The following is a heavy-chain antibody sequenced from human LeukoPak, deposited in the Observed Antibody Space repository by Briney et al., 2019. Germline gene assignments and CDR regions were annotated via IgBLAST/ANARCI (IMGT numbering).Heavy chain of an antibody. V-gene: IGHV1-18*01. CDR1: GYTFTSYG. CDR2: ISAYNGNT. D-gene: IGHD2-2*01. J-gene: IGHJ6*02. CDR3: ARATPSPVVPAATYYGMDV. Sequence: GASVKVSCKASGYTFTSYGISWVRQAPGQGLEWMGWISAYNGNTNYAQKLQGRVTMTTDTSTSTAYMELRSLRSDDTAVYYCARATPSPVVPAATYYGMDVWGQGTTVTVSS.